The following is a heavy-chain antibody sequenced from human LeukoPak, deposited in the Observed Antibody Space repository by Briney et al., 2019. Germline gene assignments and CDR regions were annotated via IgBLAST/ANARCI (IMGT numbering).Heavy chain of an antibody. V-gene: IGHV3-21*01. CDR2: ISSSSSYI. D-gene: IGHD5-12*01. CDR1: GFTFSSYS. CDR3: ARRDIVATRNAFDI. J-gene: IGHJ3*02. Sequence: GGSLRLSCAASGFTFSSYSMNWVRQAPGKGLEWVSSISSSSSYIYYADSVKGRFTISRDSAKNSLYLQMNSLRAEDTAVYYCARRDIVATRNAFDIWGQGTMVTVSS.